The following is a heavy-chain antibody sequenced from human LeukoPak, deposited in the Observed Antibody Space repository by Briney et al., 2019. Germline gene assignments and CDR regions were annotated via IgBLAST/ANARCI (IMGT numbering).Heavy chain of an antibody. CDR1: GYTFTGYY. CDR2: INPSGGST. J-gene: IGHJ4*02. V-gene: IGHV1-46*01. Sequence: ASVKVSCKASGYTFTGYYMHWVRQAPGQGLEWMGIINPSGGSTSYAQKFQGRVTMTRNTSISTAYMELSSLRSEDTAVYYCARGGIVVVTAISSGIDYWGQGTLVTVSS. CDR3: ARGGIVVVTAISSGIDY. D-gene: IGHD2-21*02.